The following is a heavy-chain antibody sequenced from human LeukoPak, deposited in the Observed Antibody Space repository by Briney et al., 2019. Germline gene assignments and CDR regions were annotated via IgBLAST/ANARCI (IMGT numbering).Heavy chain of an antibody. D-gene: IGHD3-10*01. V-gene: IGHV1-8*03. CDR3: ARQYYGSGGYYTFDP. CDR1: GYTFINYD. Sequence: GASVKVSCKASGYTFINYDINWVRQATGQGLEWMGWMNPNSGNTGYAQKFQGRVTITRNTSISTAYMELSSLRSEDKAVYYCARQYYGSGGYYTFDPWGQGTLVTVSS. J-gene: IGHJ5*02. CDR2: MNPNSGNT.